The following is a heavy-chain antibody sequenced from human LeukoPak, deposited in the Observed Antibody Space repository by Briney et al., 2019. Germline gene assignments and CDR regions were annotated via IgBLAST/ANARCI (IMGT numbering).Heavy chain of an antibody. V-gene: IGHV3-33*08. Sequence: GGSLRLSCAASGFTFSQYAMHWVRQAPGKGLEWAANIWFVGSDQYCGDSVRGRFIISRDSSKDTIYLQMNSLRVEDTAVYYCARKGNAFDFWGQGTMVTVSS. J-gene: IGHJ3*01. D-gene: IGHD3-10*01. CDR2: IWFVGSDQ. CDR3: ARKGNAFDF. CDR1: GFTFSQYA.